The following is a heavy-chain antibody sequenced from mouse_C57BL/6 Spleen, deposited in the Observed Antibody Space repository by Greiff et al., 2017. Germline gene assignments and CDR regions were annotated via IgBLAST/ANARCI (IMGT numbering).Heavy chain of an antibody. Sequence: QVQLKESGAELARPGASVKMSCKASGYTFTSYTMHWVNQRPGQGLEWIGYINPSSGYTKYNQKFKDKATLTADKSSSTAYMQLSSLTSEDSAVYYCARGVTTVVTPVAYWGQGTLVTVSA. V-gene: IGHV1-4*01. CDR1: GYTFTSYT. CDR3: ARGVTTVVTPVAY. D-gene: IGHD1-1*01. J-gene: IGHJ3*01. CDR2: INPSSGYT.